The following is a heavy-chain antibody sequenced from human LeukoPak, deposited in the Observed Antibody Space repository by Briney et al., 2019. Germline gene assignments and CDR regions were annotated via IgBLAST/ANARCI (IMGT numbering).Heavy chain of an antibody. D-gene: IGHD5-24*01. J-gene: IGHJ4*02. CDR2: IVGSNGKT. CDR1: GFTFSTYT. V-gene: IGHV3-23*01. Sequence: GGSLRLSCAASGFTFSTYTMHWVRQAPGKGLDWVSGIVGSNGKTYYADSVKGRFTISRDNSKNTLYPQMNSLRAEDTAVYFCAKDYRPDGYNDLDYWGQGTQVTVSS. CDR3: AKDYRPDGYNDLDY.